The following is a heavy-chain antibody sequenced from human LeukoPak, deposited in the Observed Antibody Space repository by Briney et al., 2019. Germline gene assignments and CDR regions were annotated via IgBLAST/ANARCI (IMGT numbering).Heavy chain of an antibody. V-gene: IGHV1-69*13. CDR1: GGTFSSDA. Sequence: ASVKVSCKASGGTFSSDAISWVRQAPGQGLEWMGGIIPIFGTANYAQKFQGRVTITADESTSTAYMELSSLRSEDTAVYYCASRKNSGSYYRLNNWFDPWGQGTLVTVSS. CDR3: ASRKNSGSYYRLNNWFDP. D-gene: IGHD1-26*01. CDR2: IIPIFGTA. J-gene: IGHJ5*02.